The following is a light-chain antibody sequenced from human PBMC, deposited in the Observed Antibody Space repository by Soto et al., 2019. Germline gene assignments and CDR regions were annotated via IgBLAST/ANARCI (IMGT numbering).Light chain of an antibody. V-gene: IGKV3-20*01. CDR3: HQYCSSPYT. CDR2: GAS. J-gene: IGKJ2*01. CDR1: QSVSSSY. Sequence: EIVLTQSPGTLSLSPGERATLSCRASQSVSSSYLAWYQQKPGQAPRLLIYGASSRATGIPDRFSGSGSGTDFTLTISRLEPEEFAVYYWHQYCSSPYTFGQGTKLEIK.